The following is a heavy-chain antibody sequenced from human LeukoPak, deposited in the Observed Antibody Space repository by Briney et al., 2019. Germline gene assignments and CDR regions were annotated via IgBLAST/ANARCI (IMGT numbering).Heavy chain of an antibody. D-gene: IGHD2-2*01. V-gene: IGHV3-23*01. CDR1: GFTFSSYA. J-gene: IGHJ4*02. Sequence: GGSLRLSCAASGFTFSSYAMTWVRQAPGKGLEWVSHISGSGGSTNYADSVKGRFTISRDNSKNTLYLQMNSLRAEDTAVYYCAKSPAASWAYYFDYWGQGTLVTVSS. CDR3: AKSPAASWAYYFDY. CDR2: ISGSGGST.